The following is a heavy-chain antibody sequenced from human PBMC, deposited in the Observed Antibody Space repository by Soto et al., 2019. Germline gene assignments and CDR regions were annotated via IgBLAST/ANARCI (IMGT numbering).Heavy chain of an antibody. CDR2: ISSSSSYL. Sequence: EVQLVESGGGLVKPGGSLRLSCAASGFTFSSYSMNWVRQAPGKGLAWVSSISSSSSYLYYADSVKGRFTIARDNAKISLHLQRNSMRVEGTAVYYCASDRGGDLKAFDIRGQGTMVTVSS. J-gene: IGHJ3*02. CDR1: GFTFSSYS. D-gene: IGHD3-10*01. CDR3: ASDRGGDLKAFDI. V-gene: IGHV3-21*01.